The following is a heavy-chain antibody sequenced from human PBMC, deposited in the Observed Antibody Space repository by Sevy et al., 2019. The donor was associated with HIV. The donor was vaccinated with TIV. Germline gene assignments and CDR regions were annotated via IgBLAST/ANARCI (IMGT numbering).Heavy chain of an antibody. J-gene: IGHJ4*02. CDR2: ISGSGGST. CDR3: AKGVDIVATLLDY. D-gene: IGHD5-12*01. Sequence: GRSLRLSCAASGFTFSSYAMSWVRQAPGKGLEWVSAISGSGGSTYYADSVKGRFTISRDNSKNTLYLQMNSLRAEDTAVYYWAKGVDIVATLLDYWGQGTLVTVSS. CDR1: GFTFSSYA. V-gene: IGHV3-23*01.